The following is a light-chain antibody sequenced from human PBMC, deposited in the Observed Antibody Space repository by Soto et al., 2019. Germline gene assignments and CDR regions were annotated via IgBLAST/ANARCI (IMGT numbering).Light chain of an antibody. V-gene: IGKV3-20*01. CDR3: QQYAGSPST. Sequence: ELVLTQSPGTLSLYPGERATLSCRASQSVSNSYLAWYQQKPGQGPRLLIYGASSRATGIPDRFSGSGSGTDFTLTISRLEPEDFAVYYCQQYAGSPSTFGQGTKVDIK. CDR1: QSVSNSY. CDR2: GAS. J-gene: IGKJ1*01.